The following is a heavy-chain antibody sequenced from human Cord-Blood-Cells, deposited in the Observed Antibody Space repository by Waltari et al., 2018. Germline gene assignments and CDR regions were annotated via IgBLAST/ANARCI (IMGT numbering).Heavy chain of an antibody. CDR1: GFTFSSYE. J-gene: IGHJ6*02. Sequence: EVQLVESGGGLVQPGGSLRLSCAASGFTFSSYEMNGVRQAPGKGLEWISYISSSVSTIYYADSVKGRFTISRDNAKNSLYLQMNSLRAEDTAVYYCARDRSSTHYGMDVWGQGTTVTVSS. D-gene: IGHD6-6*01. V-gene: IGHV3-48*03. CDR2: ISSSVSTI. CDR3: ARDRSSTHYGMDV.